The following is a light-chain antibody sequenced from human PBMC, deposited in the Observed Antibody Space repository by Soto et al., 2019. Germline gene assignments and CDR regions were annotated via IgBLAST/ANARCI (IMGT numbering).Light chain of an antibody. V-gene: IGKV3D-20*02. CDR3: QQRNIWPPVT. Sequence: EIVLTQSAGTLSLSAGERATLSWGASQSVSSSYLAWYQQKPGQAPRLLIYGASSRATGIPDRFSGSGSGADFTLTISSLEPEDFAVYYCQQRNIWPPVTFGQGTRLEIK. J-gene: IGKJ5*01. CDR1: QSVSSSY. CDR2: GAS.